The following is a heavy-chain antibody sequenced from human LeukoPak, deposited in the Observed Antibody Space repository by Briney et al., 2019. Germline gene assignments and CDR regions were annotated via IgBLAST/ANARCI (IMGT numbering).Heavy chain of an antibody. Sequence: GGSLRLSCAASGFTFSSYAMNWVRQAPGKGLEWVSTISGSGDSTYYADSVKGRFTISRDNSESTLYVHMSSLRAEDTAVYYCAKQRGYTYGYPFDSWGQGTLVTVSS. CDR1: GFTFSSYA. D-gene: IGHD5-18*01. CDR3: AKQRGYTYGYPFDS. CDR2: ISGSGDST. J-gene: IGHJ4*02. V-gene: IGHV3-23*01.